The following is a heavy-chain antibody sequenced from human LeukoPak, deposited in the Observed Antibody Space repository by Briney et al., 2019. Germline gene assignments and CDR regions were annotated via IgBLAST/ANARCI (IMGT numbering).Heavy chain of an antibody. Sequence: GASVKVSCTASGGTFSSYAISWVRQAPGQGLEWMGGIIPIFGTANYAQKFQGRVTITADESTSTAYMELSSLRSEDTAVYYRARGGSDYGDYVFDYWGQGTLVTVSS. CDR3: ARGGSDYGDYVFDY. CDR1: GGTFSSYA. V-gene: IGHV1-69*01. D-gene: IGHD4-17*01. CDR2: IIPIFGTA. J-gene: IGHJ4*02.